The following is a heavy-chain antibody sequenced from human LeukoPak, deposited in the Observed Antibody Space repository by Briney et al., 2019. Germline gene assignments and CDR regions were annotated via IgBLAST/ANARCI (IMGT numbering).Heavy chain of an antibody. Sequence: ASVKVSCKASGYSFTSFGISWVRQAPGQGPEWMGWISAYNGKSNYVQKFQDRVTMTADTSTSTAYMELRSLRSDDTAVYYCTRDLGNYDPWSGYSIFFDYWGQGTLVTVSS. J-gene: IGHJ4*02. D-gene: IGHD3-3*01. CDR3: TRDLGNYDPWSGYSIFFDY. V-gene: IGHV1-18*01. CDR2: ISAYNGKS. CDR1: GYSFTSFG.